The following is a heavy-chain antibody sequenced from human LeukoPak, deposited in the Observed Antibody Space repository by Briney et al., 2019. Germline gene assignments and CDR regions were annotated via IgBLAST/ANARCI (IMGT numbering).Heavy chain of an antibody. Sequence: GGSLRLSCAASGFTFSSYAMTWVRQAPGKGLEWVSAISGSGGRTSYADSVKGRFTISRDNSKNTLYLQMNSPRAEDTGVYYCAKSIVGAIAFDYWGQGTLVTVSS. CDR3: AKSIVGAIAFDY. CDR2: ISGSGGRT. CDR1: GFTFSSYA. D-gene: IGHD1-26*01. J-gene: IGHJ4*02. V-gene: IGHV3-23*01.